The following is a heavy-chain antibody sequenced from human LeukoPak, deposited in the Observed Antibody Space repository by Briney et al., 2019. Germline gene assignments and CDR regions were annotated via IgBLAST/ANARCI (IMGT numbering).Heavy chain of an antibody. CDR1: GYTFTGYY. CDR3: ARGPPYYYDSSGYYPY. Sequence: ASVKVSCKASGYTFTGYYMHWVRQAPGQGLEWMGRINPNSGGTNYAQKFQGRVTMTRDTSISTAYMELSSLRSEDTAVYYCARGPPYYYDSSGYYPYWGQGTLVTVSS. V-gene: IGHV1-2*06. D-gene: IGHD3-22*01. J-gene: IGHJ4*02. CDR2: INPNSGGT.